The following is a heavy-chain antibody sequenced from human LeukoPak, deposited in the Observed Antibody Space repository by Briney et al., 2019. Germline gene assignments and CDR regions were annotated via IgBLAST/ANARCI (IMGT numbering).Heavy chain of an antibody. Sequence: ASVKVSCKASGGTFSSYAISWVRQAPGQGLEWMGWISAYNGNTNYAQKLQGRVTMTTDTSTSTAYMELRSLRSDDTAVYYCARDHPHIVVVSAARGMDVWGKGTTVTVSS. CDR1: GGTFSSYA. CDR3: ARDHPHIVVVSAARGMDV. J-gene: IGHJ6*04. CDR2: ISAYNGNT. V-gene: IGHV1-18*01. D-gene: IGHD2-2*01.